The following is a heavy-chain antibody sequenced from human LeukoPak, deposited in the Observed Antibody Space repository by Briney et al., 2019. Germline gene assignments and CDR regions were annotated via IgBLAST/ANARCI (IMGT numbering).Heavy chain of an antibody. Sequence: GGSLRLSCAASGFTVSANYMNWVRQAPGKGLEWLSYISSTGTTIYYADSVKGRFTISRDNAKNSLYLQVNSLRDEDTAVYHCARGKSASGSYYDLVYFDYWGQGTLVTVSS. V-gene: IGHV3-48*02. CDR2: ISSTGTTI. CDR1: GFTVSANY. J-gene: IGHJ4*02. CDR3: ARGKSASGSYYDLVYFDY. D-gene: IGHD3-10*01.